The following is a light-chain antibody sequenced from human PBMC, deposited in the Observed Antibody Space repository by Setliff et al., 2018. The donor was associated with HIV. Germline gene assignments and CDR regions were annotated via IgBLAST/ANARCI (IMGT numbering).Light chain of an antibody. Sequence: QSVLTQPASVSGSPGQSITISCTGTSIDVGAYNYVSWYQQHPGKAPKLMPCEVSVRPSGVSNRFSGSKSGNTASLTISGLQAEDEADYYCSSYTSTSTRVFGTGTKVTVL. CDR2: EVS. CDR1: SIDVGAYNY. CDR3: SSYTSTSTRV. V-gene: IGLV2-14*01. J-gene: IGLJ1*01.